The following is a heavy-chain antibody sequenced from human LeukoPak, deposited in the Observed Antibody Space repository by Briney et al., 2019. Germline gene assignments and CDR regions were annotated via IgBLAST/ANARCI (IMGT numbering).Heavy chain of an antibody. CDR3: ARGRPDGSGSYYKFDP. J-gene: IGHJ5*02. V-gene: IGHV4-39*01. CDR1: GGSISSYY. CDR2: IYYSGRT. D-gene: IGHD3-10*01. Sequence: SETLSLTCTVSGGSISSYYWSWIRQPPGKGLEWIGSIYYSGRTYYNPSLKSRVTISVNTSKKQFSLKLSSVTAADTAVYYCARGRPDGSGSYYKFDPWGQGTLVTVSS.